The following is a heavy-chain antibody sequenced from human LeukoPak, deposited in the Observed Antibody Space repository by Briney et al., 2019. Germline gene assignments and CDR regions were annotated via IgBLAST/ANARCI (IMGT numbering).Heavy chain of an antibody. CDR2: ISGSGGST. CDR1: GFTFSSYA. D-gene: IGHD3-10*01. V-gene: IGHV3-23*01. CDR3: AKDGYYGSGPPDY. J-gene: IGHJ4*02. Sequence: GGSLRLPCAASGFTFSSYAMSWVRQAPGKGLEWVSAISGSGGSTYYADSVKGRFTISRDNSKNTLYLQMNSLRAEDTAVYYCAKDGYYGSGPPDYWGQGTLVTVPS.